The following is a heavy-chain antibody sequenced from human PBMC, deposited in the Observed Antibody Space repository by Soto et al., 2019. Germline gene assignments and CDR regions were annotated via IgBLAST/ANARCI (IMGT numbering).Heavy chain of an antibody. V-gene: IGHV3-30*18. CDR3: AKDRTYGDYEYFDY. CDR2: ISYDGSNK. J-gene: IGHJ4*02. D-gene: IGHD4-17*01. CDR1: GFTFSIYG. Sequence: LILSCAACGFTFSIYGMHWGRQAPGKGLEWVAVISYDGSNKYYADSVKGRFTISRDNSKNTLYLQMNSLRAEDTAVYYCAKDRTYGDYEYFDYWGQGTLVTVSS.